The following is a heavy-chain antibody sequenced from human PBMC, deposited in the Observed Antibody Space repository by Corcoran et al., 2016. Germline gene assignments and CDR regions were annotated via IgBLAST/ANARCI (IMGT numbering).Heavy chain of an antibody. D-gene: IGHD2-2*01. CDR2: ISYDGSNK. J-gene: IGHJ4*02. V-gene: IGHV3-30*18. CDR1: GFTFSSYG. CDR3: AKARTAMPDY. Sequence: QVQLVESGGGVVQPGRSLRLSCAASGFTFSSYGMHWVRQAPGKGLEWVAVISYDGSNKYYADSVKGRFTISRDNSKNTLYLQMNSLRAEDTAVYYCAKARTAMPDYWGQGTLVTVSS.